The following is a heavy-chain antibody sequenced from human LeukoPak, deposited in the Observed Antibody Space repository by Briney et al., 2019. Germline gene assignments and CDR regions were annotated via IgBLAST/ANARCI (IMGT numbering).Heavy chain of an antibody. Sequence: ESGPTLVNPTQTLTLTCTFSGFSLSTSGVGVGWIRQPPGKALEWLALIYWTHDKRYSPSLKSRLTITKDTSKSQVVLTMTNMDPVDTAKYNCPHTVGATPDYWGQGTLVTVSS. CDR1: GFSLSTSGVG. V-gene: IGHV2-5*01. D-gene: IGHD1-26*01. CDR2: IYWTHDK. J-gene: IGHJ4*02. CDR3: PHTVGATPDY.